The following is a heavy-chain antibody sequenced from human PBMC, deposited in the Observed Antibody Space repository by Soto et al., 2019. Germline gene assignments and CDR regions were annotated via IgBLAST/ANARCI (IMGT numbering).Heavy chain of an antibody. D-gene: IGHD3-3*02. CDR2: IYSRGST. CDR3: ARVRRVVLHYSFDF. CDR1: GDSISSGDYY. V-gene: IGHV4-30-4*01. Sequence: PSETLSLTCTVSGDSISSGDYYWSWIRQSPGLGLEWIGDIYSRGSTHYNPSLQNRLTISLDAPKNHFSLNLTSVTAANTAVYFCARVRRVVLHYSFDFWGQGAPVTVSS. J-gene: IGHJ4*02.